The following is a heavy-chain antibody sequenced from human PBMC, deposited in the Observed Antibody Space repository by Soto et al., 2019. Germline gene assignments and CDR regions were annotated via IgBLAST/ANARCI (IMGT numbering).Heavy chain of an antibody. Sequence: QVQLVQSGAAVKKPGASVKVTCKASGYTFTNFGISWVRQAPGQGLEWMGWISDYNGNTNYAQNFQCRVTMTTDTSTSTDYMEQRGLRSDDTAVYYCARGGTPIDYWDQGNLVTVSS. V-gene: IGHV1-18*01. D-gene: IGHD3-16*01. CDR2: ISDYNGNT. J-gene: IGHJ4*02. CDR1: GYTFTNFG. CDR3: ARGGTPIDY.